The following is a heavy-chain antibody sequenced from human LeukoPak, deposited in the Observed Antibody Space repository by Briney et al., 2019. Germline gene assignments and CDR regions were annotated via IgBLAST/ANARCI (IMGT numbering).Heavy chain of an antibody. CDR1: GYTFIGYY. D-gene: IGHD1-26*01. V-gene: IGHV1-2*06. Sequence: ASVKVSCKASGYTFIGYYMHWVRQAPGQGLEWMGRINPNSGGTNYAQKFQGRVTMTRDTSISTAYMELSRLRSDDTAVYYCARDHGSQADAFDIWGQGTMVTVSS. CDR2: INPNSGGT. J-gene: IGHJ3*02. CDR3: ARDHGSQADAFDI.